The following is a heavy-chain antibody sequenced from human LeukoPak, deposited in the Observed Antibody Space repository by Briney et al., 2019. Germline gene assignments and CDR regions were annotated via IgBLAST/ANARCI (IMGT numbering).Heavy chain of an antibody. CDR1: GGTFSSYA. V-gene: IGHV1-69*04. D-gene: IGHD6-13*01. J-gene: IGHJ5*02. Sequence: SVKVSCKASGGTFSSYAISWVRQAPGQGLEWMGRIIPIFGIANYAQKFQGRVTITADKSTSTAYVELSSLRSEDTAVYYCASSSSGQHDPWGQGTLVTVSS. CDR2: IIPIFGIA. CDR3: ASSSSGQHDP.